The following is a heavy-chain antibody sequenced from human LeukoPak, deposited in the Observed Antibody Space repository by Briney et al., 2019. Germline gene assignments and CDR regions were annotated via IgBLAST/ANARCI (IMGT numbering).Heavy chain of an antibody. CDR2: IWYDGSNK. Sequence: GGSLRLSCAASGFTFSSYGMHWVRQAPGKGLEWVAVIWYDGSNKYYADSVKGRFTISRDNSKNTLYLQMNSLRAEDTAVYYCARGPTPRIAVAGTGRTRRPTYYFDYWGQGTLVTVSS. CDR3: ARGPTPRIAVAGTGRTRRPTYYFDY. D-gene: IGHD6-19*01. J-gene: IGHJ4*02. CDR1: GFTFSSYG. V-gene: IGHV3-33*01.